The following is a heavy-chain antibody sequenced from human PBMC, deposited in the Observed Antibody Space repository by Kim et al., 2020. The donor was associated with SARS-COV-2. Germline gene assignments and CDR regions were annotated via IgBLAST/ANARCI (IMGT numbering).Heavy chain of an antibody. CDR2: IYYSGST. CDR3: ATGSIVVVPAAYAFDI. V-gene: IGHV4-39*01. J-gene: IGHJ3*02. CDR1: GGSISSSSYY. D-gene: IGHD2-2*01. Sequence: SETLSLTCTVSGGSISSSSYYWGWIRQPSGKGLEWIGSIYYSGSTYYNPSLKSRVTISVDTSKNQFSLKLSSVTAADTAVYYCATGSIVVVPAAYAFDIWGQGTLVTVSS.